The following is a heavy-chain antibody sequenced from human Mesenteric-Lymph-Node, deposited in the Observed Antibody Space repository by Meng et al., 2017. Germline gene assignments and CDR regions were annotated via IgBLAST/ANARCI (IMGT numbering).Heavy chain of an antibody. J-gene: IGHJ6*02. Sequence: ASVKVSCKASGHTFTSYGISWVRQAPGQGLEWMGWISAYNGNTNYAQKLQGRVTMTTDTSTSTAYMELRSLKSDDTAVYYCARRDLGYYYGMDVWGQGTTVTVSS. D-gene: IGHD3-16*01. CDR1: GHTFTSYG. V-gene: IGHV1-18*01. CDR2: ISAYNGNT. CDR3: ARRDLGYYYGMDV.